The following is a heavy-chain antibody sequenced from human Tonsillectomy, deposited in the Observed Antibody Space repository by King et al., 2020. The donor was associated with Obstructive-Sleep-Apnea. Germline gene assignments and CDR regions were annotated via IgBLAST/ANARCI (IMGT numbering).Heavy chain of an antibody. CDR2: ISNDGSKK. Sequence: VQLVESGGGVVQPGRSLRLSCAASGFTFSHYAMHWVRQAPGKGLEWVAVISNDGSKKYYADSVKGRFTISRDNSKNTLYLQMSSLRAEDTAVYYCARAAASFGVVVAVGAYDYWGQGTLVTVSS. V-gene: IGHV3-30-3*01. CDR3: ARAAASFGVVVAVGAYDY. CDR1: GFTFSHYA. J-gene: IGHJ4*02. D-gene: IGHD3-3*01.